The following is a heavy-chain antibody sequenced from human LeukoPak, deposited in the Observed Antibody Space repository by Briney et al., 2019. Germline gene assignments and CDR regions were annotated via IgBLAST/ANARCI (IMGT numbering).Heavy chain of an antibody. D-gene: IGHD1-26*01. J-gene: IGHJ4*02. V-gene: IGHV1-8*01. Sequence: ASVKVSCKASGYTFTSYDINWVRQATGQGLEWMGWMNPNSGNTGYAQKFQGRVTMTRNTSISTAYMELSSLRSEDTAVYYCARDDSGSYYFDYWGQGTLATVSS. CDR3: ARDDSGSYYFDY. CDR1: GYTFTSYD. CDR2: MNPNSGNT.